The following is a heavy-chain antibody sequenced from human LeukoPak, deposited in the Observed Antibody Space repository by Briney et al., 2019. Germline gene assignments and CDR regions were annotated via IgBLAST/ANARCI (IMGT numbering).Heavy chain of an antibody. CDR2: IRYDGSNK. D-gene: IGHD2-15*01. V-gene: IGHV3-30*02. Sequence: GGSLRLSCAASGFIFNTYVMHWVRQAPGKGLEWLAFIRYDGSNKNYADSVKGRFTISRDNSKNTLYLQMNSLRAEDTAVYYCARDLGYCSGGSCYGPYYWGQGILVTVSS. CDR1: GFIFNTYV. CDR3: ARDLGYCSGGSCYGPYY. J-gene: IGHJ4*02.